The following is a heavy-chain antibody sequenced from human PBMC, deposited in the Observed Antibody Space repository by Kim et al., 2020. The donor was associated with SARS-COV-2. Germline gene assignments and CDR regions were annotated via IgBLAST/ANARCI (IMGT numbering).Heavy chain of an antibody. Sequence: ASVKGSCKTSGYTFRNYAMNWVRQAPGQGPEWMGRINTDTGTPTYAQGFTGRFVLSLDTSLRTTYLEINSLKADDTAVYYCARDRSPDSSSLLYWGQGTLVAVSS. J-gene: IGHJ4*02. V-gene: IGHV7-4-1*02. CDR3: ARDRSPDSSSLLY. CDR2: INTDTGTP. CDR1: GYTFRNYA. D-gene: IGHD6-13*01.